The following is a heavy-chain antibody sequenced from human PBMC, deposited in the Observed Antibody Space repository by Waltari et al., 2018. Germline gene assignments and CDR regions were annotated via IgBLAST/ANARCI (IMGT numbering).Heavy chain of an antibody. V-gene: IGHV4-39*01. CDR2: IYYSGGT. D-gene: IGHD3-3*01. CDR3: ARLYDFWCGYSNDYYYYYYMDV. Sequence: QLQLQESGPGLVKPSETLSLTCTVSGGSISSSSYYWGWIRQPPGKGLEWFGSIYYSGGTSYNPALQRRVTISVDTSQNQFSLKLSSVTAADAAVDYCARLYDFWCGYSNDYYYYYYMDVWGKGTTVTVSS. J-gene: IGHJ6*03. CDR1: GGSISSSSYY.